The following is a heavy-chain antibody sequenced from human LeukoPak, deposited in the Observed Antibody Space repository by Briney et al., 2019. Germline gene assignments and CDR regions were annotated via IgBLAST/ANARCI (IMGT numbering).Heavy chain of an antibody. CDR2: INPQSGAT. D-gene: IGHD4-23*01. J-gene: IGHJ5*02. V-gene: IGHV1-2*02. CDR3: ARVLKGGDYGGNWFDP. Sequence: ASVKVSCKASGYTFTGNFMHWVRQAPGQGLECMGWINPQSGATAYAQKFQGRVTMTRDTSISTAYMELSRLRPDDTAVYYCARVLKGGDYGGNWFDPWGQGTLVTVSS. CDR1: GYTFTGNF.